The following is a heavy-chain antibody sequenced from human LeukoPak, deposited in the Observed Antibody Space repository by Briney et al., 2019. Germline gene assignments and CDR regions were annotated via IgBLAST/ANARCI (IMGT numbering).Heavy chain of an antibody. CDR3: ARDGAEGGNSAFDI. J-gene: IGHJ3*02. CDR1: GVTLSDHH. D-gene: IGHD4-23*01. Sequence: GGSLRLSCAASGVTLSDHHMDWVRQAPGKGLEWVGRTRNKARGYTPEYAASVKGRFTISRDDSETLVYLQMNSLRTEDTAVYFCARDGAEGGNSAFDIWGHGTVVTVSS. V-gene: IGHV3-72*01. CDR2: TRNKARGYTP.